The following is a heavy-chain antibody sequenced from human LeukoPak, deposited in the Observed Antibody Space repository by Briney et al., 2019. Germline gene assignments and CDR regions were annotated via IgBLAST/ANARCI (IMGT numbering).Heavy chain of an antibody. D-gene: IGHD1-7*01. J-gene: IGHJ4*02. V-gene: IGHV3-53*01. Sequence: GGSLRLSCAASGFTLSTNYMSWVRQAPGNGLEWVSTIYSGGSTYYPDSVRGRCSISRDNSKNTLYLQMNSLRAEDTAVYYCAARNWNYASGIDYWGQGALVTVSS. CDR1: GFTLSTNY. CDR3: AARNWNYASGIDY. CDR2: IYSGGST.